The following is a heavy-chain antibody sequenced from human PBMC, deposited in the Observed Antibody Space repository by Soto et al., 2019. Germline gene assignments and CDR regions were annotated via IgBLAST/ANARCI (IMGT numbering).Heavy chain of an antibody. CDR1: GCSISSSIYY. J-gene: IGHJ5*02. Sequence: QLQLQESGPGLVKPSETLSLTCTVSGCSISSSIYYWGWIRQPPGKGLEWIGSIYYRGSTYYNPSLNSRVTISGDTSKNQFSLKLSSVTAADTAVYYWGRLGELGHPWGNGTLVTVSS. D-gene: IGHD1-26*01. V-gene: IGHV4-39*01. CDR2: IYYRGST. CDR3: GRLGELGHP.